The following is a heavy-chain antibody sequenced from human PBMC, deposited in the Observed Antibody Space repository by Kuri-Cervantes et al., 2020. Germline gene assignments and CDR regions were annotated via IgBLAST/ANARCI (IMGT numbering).Heavy chain of an antibody. J-gene: IGHJ6*03. V-gene: IGHV1-8*01. CDR1: GYTFTSYD. CDR3: ARGDIVVVADGHYYYHYMDV. D-gene: IGHD2-2*01. CDR2: MNPNSGNT. Sequence: ASVKVSCKASGYTFTSYDVNWVRQATGQGLEWMGWMNPNSGNTGYAQKFQGRVTMTRNTSISTAYMELSSLRPEDTAVYYCARGDIVVVADGHYYYHYMDVWGKGTTVTVSS.